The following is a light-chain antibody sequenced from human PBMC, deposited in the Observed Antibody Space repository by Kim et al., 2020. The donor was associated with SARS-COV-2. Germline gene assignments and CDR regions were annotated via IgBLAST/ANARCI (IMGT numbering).Light chain of an antibody. CDR3: QQFHHPLT. CDR1: QDISSG. J-gene: IGKJ4*01. Sequence: SASVGDRVTITCRARQDISSGVAWYQQKPGKPPKLLMFDASRLESGVPSRFSGSGSGTDFTLTISSLQPEDFATYYCQQFHHPLTFGGGTKVDIK. V-gene: IGKV1-13*02. CDR2: DAS.